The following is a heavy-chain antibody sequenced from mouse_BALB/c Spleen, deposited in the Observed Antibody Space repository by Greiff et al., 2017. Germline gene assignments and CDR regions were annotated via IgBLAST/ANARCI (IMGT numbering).Heavy chain of an antibody. V-gene: IGHV7-3*02. J-gene: IGHJ3*01. Sequence: EVKLMESGGGLVQPGGSLRLSCATSGFTFTDYYMSWVRQPPGKALEWLGFIRNKANGYTTEYSASVKGRFTISRDNSQSILYLQMNTLRAEDSATYYCAREIYFGIAYWGQGTLVTVSA. CDR2: IRNKANGYTT. CDR3: AREIYFGIAY. CDR1: GFTFTDYY. D-gene: IGHD2-3*01.